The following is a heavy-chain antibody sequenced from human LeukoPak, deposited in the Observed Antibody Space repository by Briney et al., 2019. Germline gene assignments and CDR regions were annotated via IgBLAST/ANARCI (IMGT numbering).Heavy chain of an antibody. CDR1: GFTFSSYG. CDR3: ARPQLGMDYSYYMDV. V-gene: IGHV3-21*01. CDR2: ISSSSTYI. D-gene: IGHD1-1*01. Sequence: GGSLRLSCAASGFTFSSYGMTWVRQAPGKGLEWVSTISSSSTYIKYADSVKGRFTISRDNAKNSPFLHMNNLRAGDTAMYYCARPQLGMDYSYYMDVWGKGTTVTVSS. J-gene: IGHJ6*03.